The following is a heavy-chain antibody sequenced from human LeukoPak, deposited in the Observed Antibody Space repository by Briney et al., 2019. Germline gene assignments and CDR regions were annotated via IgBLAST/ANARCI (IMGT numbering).Heavy chain of an antibody. CDR3: ARGPRIAAAGSPYYYYMDV. J-gene: IGHJ6*03. Sequence: SETLSLTCAVSGGSISSSNWWSWVRQPPGKGLEWIGEIYHSGSTNYNPSLKSRVTISVDTSKNQFSLKLSSVTAADTAVYYCARGPRIAAAGSPYYYYMDVWGKGTTVTISS. D-gene: IGHD6-13*01. CDR2: IYHSGST. CDR1: GGSISSSNW. V-gene: IGHV4-4*02.